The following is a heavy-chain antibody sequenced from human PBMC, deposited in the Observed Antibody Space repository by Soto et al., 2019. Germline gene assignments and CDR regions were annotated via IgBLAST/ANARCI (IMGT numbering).Heavy chain of an antibody. J-gene: IGHJ5*02. Sequence: SETLSLTCTVSGGSISSGGYYWSWIRQHPGKGLEWIGYIYYSGSTYYNPSLKSRVTISVDTSKNQFSLKLSSVTAADTAVYYCARDNGAVGVYALTHNWFDPWGQGTLVTVSS. CDR2: IYYSGST. CDR3: ARDNGAVGVYALTHNWFDP. CDR1: GGSISSGGYY. V-gene: IGHV4-31*03. D-gene: IGHD2-8*01.